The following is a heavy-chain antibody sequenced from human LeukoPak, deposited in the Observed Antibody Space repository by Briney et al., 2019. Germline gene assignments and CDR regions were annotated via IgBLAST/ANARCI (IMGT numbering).Heavy chain of an antibody. CDR1: GFTFSSYA. V-gene: IGHV3-30-3*01. Sequence: GGSLRLSCAASGFTFSSYAMHWVRQVPGKGLEWVAVISYDGSNKYYADSVKGRFTISRDNSKNTLYLQMNSLRAEDTAVYYCARDKYGGPGGFFDYWGQGTLVTVSS. CDR2: ISYDGSNK. CDR3: ARDKYGGPGGFFDY. D-gene: IGHD4-23*01. J-gene: IGHJ4*02.